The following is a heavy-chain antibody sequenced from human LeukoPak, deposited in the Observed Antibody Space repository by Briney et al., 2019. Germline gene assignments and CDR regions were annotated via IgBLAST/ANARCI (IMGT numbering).Heavy chain of an antibody. D-gene: IGHD6-25*01. Sequence: SVKVSCKTSGYTFTSYYVNWVRQAPGQGLEWMGGIIPIFGIPDSAQKFQGRLTITADESTATAYMELSSLRSDDTAIYYCGLSGNYYYYYMDVWGKGTTVTISS. CDR3: GLSGNYYYYYMDV. V-gene: IGHV1-69*13. J-gene: IGHJ6*03. CDR2: IIPIFGIP. CDR1: GYTFTSYY.